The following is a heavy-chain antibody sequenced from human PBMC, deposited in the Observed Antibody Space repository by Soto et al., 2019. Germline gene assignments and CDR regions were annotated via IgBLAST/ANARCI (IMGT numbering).Heavy chain of an antibody. D-gene: IGHD3-22*01. Sequence: PGGYLRLSCAASGFTFSDHYMSWIRQAPGKGLEWVSYISSSTFYTNYADSVKGRFTISRDNAKNSLYLQMNSLRAEDTAVYYCATDDSSVLEYFDYWGQGILVTVSS. J-gene: IGHJ4*02. CDR2: ISSSTFYT. V-gene: IGHV3-11*06. CDR3: ATDDSSVLEYFDY. CDR1: GFTFSDHY.